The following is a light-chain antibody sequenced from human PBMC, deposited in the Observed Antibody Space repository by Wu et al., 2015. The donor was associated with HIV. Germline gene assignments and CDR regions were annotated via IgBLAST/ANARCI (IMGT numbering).Light chain of an antibody. CDR1: ESIGSS. CDR2: DAS. V-gene: IGKV3D-15*01. J-gene: IGKJ5*01. Sequence: EVVLTQSPDTLSLSPGERATLSCRATESIGSSLAWYQQRPGQAPRLLIYDASNRATGVPARFSGSASGTEFTLTISSLQSEDFAVYYCQQYNNWPPITFGQGTRLEIK. CDR3: QQYNNWPPIT.